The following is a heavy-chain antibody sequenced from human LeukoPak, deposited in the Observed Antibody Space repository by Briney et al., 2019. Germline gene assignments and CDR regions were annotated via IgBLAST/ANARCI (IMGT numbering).Heavy chain of an antibody. D-gene: IGHD6-6*01. CDR1: GYSISSGYY. J-gene: IGHJ4*02. V-gene: IGHV4-38-2*01. CDR3: ARHVAARLDY. CDR2: IYHSVST. Sequence: PSETLSLTCAVSGYSISSGYYWGWIRQPPGKGLEWIGSIYHSVSTYHNPSLKSRVTISVDTSKNQFSLKLSSVTAADTAVYYCARHVAARLDYWGQGTLVTVSS.